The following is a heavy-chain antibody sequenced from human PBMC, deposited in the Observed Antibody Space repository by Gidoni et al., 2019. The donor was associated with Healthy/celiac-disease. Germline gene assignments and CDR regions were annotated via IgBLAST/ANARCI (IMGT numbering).Heavy chain of an antibody. J-gene: IGHJ6*02. V-gene: IGHV3-64D*06. D-gene: IGHD2-2*01. CDR2: ISSNGGST. CDR1: GFTFSSYA. Sequence: VHPGGSLRLSCSASGFTFSSYAMHWVRQAPGKGLEYVSAISSNGGSTYYEDSVKGRFTISRDNSKNTLYLQMSSLRAEDTAVYYCVKGVTDSVVVPYYYYGMDVWGQGTTVTVSS. CDR3: VKGVTDSVVVPYYYYGMDV.